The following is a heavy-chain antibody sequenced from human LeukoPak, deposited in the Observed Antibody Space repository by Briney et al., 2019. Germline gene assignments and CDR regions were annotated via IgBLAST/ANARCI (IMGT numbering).Heavy chain of an antibody. CDR3: TLSGYRTKSAFDI. D-gene: IGHD3-22*01. J-gene: IGHJ3*02. CDR1: GFTFDDYA. Sequence: GGSLRLSCAASGFTFDDYAMHSVRQAPGKGLEWVSLISGDGGSTYYADSVKGRFTISRDNSKNSLYLQMNSLRTEDTALYYCTLSGYRTKSAFDIWGQGTMVTVSS. V-gene: IGHV3-43*02. CDR2: ISGDGGST.